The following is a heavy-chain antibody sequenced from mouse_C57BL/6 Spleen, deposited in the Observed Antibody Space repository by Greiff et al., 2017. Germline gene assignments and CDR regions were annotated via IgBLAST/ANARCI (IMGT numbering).Heavy chain of an antibody. CDR2: INPNNGGT. J-gene: IGHJ2*01. CDR1: GYTFTDYN. Sequence: VQLQQSGPELVKPGASVTMSCKASGYTFTDYNMHWVKQSHGKSLEWIGYINPNNGGTSYNQKFKGKATLTVNKSSSTAYMELRSLTSEDSAVYYCARYYGSSGNFDYWGQGTTLTVSS. D-gene: IGHD1-1*01. CDR3: ARYYGSSGNFDY. V-gene: IGHV1-22*01.